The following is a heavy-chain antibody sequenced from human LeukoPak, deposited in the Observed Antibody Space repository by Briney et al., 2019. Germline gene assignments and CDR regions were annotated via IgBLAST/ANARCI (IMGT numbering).Heavy chain of an antibody. CDR3: AKEVAAAGIGAFDI. V-gene: IGHV3-23*01. CDR2: IIATGDSI. CDR1: GITFSSYA. Sequence: PGGSLRLSCAASGITFSSYAMSWVRQAPGKGLEWVAAIIATGDSIFYSDSVKGRFTISRDNSKNTLYLQMNSLRVEDTAVYFCAKEVAAAGIGAFDIWGQGTLVTVSS. J-gene: IGHJ3*02. D-gene: IGHD6-13*01.